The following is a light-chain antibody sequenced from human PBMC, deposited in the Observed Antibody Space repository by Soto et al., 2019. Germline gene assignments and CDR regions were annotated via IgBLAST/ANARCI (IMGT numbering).Light chain of an antibody. Sequence: DIQMTQSPSSLSASVGDRVTITCRASQSISNYLSWYQQKPGKAPKLLIYAASSLQSGVPTRFRGSGSGTDFTLTISRLEPEDFAVYYCQQYGSSLGVTFGGGTKVDI. CDR3: QQYGSSLGVT. V-gene: IGKV1-39*01. J-gene: IGKJ4*01. CDR2: AAS. CDR1: QSISNY.